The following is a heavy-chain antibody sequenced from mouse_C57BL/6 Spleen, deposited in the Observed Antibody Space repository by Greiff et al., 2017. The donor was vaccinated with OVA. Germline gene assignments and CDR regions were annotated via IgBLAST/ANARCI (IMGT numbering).Heavy chain of an antibody. CDR3: ARYYYYGSSYYAMDY. Sequence: EVKLQQSGPELVKPGASVKMSCKASGYTFTDYNMHWVKQSHGKSLEWIGYINPNNGGTSYNQKFKGKATLTVNKSSSTAYMELRSLTSEDSAVYYCARYYYYGSSYYAMDYWGQGTSVTVSS. CDR1: GYTFTDYN. V-gene: IGHV1-22*01. D-gene: IGHD1-1*01. CDR2: INPNNGGT. J-gene: IGHJ4*01.